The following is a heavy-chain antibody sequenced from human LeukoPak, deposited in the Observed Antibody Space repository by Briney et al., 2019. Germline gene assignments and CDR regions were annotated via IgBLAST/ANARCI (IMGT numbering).Heavy chain of an antibody. D-gene: IGHD3-9*01. CDR3: AKGNPDWSIGY. CDR1: GHMFDDYG. CDR2: ISSSSESI. V-gene: IGHV3-9*01. Sequence: GRSLRLSCVGSSGHMFDDYGMHWVRQAPGKGLEWVAGISSSSESIGYADSVKGRFTISRDNDQNSVYLQMNSLRVEDKALYYCAKGNPDWSIGYWGQGTLVTVSA. J-gene: IGHJ4*02.